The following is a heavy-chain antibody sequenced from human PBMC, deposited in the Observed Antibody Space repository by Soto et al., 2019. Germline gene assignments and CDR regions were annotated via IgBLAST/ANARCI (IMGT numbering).Heavy chain of an antibody. Sequence: GGSLRLSCAVSGFTFSSYSMNWVRQAPGKGLEWVSSISSSSSYIYYADSVKGRFTISRDNAKNSLYLQMNSLRAEDTAVYYRARDGIVVVVAAEGHYYGMDVWGQGTTVTVSS. CDR3: ARDGIVVVVAAEGHYYGMDV. D-gene: IGHD2-15*01. J-gene: IGHJ6*02. V-gene: IGHV3-21*01. CDR2: ISSSSSYI. CDR1: GFTFSSYS.